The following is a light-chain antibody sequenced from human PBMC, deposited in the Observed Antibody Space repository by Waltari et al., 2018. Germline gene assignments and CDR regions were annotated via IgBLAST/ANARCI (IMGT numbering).Light chain of an antibody. Sequence: QSALTQPASVSGSPGRSITISCTGTSSDVGSYNLVSWYQQHPGKAPKLMIHEDTRRPSGVSNRFSASKSGNTASLTISGLQAEDEADYYCSSYAGSRNLVFGGGTKLTVL. CDR3: SSYAGSRNLV. V-gene: IGLV2-23*01. CDR2: EDT. J-gene: IGLJ3*02. CDR1: SSDVGSYNL.